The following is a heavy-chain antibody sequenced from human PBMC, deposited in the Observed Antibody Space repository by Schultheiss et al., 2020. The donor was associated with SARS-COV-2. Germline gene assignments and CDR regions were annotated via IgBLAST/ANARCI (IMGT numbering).Heavy chain of an antibody. CDR2: IYSGGST. CDR1: GFTFSSYG. J-gene: IGHJ3*02. CDR3: AKGWLFRGGAFDI. V-gene: IGHV3-NL1*01. D-gene: IGHD3-22*01. Sequence: GESLKISCAASGFTFSSYGMHWVRQAPGKGLEWVSVIYSGGSTYYADSVKGRFTISRDNSKNTLYLQMNSLRAEDTAVYYCAKGWLFRGGAFDIWGQGTMVTVAS.